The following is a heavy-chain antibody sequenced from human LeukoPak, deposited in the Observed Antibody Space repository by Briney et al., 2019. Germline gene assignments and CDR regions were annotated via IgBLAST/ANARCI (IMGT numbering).Heavy chain of an antibody. CDR3: ARGSTDYSSSWYNWFDP. D-gene: IGHD6-13*01. Sequence: GGSLRLSCAASGFTFSSYAMHWVRQAPGKRLEWVAVISYDGSNKYYADSVKGRFTISRDNSKNTLYLQMNSLRAEDTAVYYCARGSTDYSSSWYNWFDPWGQGTLVPVSS. J-gene: IGHJ5*02. V-gene: IGHV3-30*04. CDR1: GFTFSSYA. CDR2: ISYDGSNK.